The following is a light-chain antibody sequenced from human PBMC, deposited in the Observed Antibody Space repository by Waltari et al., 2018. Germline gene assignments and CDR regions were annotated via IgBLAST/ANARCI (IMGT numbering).Light chain of an antibody. CDR2: WAS. V-gene: IGKV4-1*01. CDR3: QQHYSTPRT. J-gene: IGKJ1*01. Sequence: DIVMTQSSDSLAVSLGERGTISCNSSQNILYSSNNKNYLAWYQLKPGQAPKLLFYWASTRESGVPDRFSGSGSGTEFTLTINSLQAEDVAVYYCQQHYSTPRTFGQGTKVEIK. CDR1: QNILYSSNNKNY.